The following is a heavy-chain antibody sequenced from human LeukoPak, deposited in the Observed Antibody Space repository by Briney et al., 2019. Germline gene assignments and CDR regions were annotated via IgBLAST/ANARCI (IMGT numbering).Heavy chain of an antibody. D-gene: IGHD3-22*01. V-gene: IGHV3-23*01. CDR2: ISGSGGTT. CDR3: AKDWGHDSSGYLDY. J-gene: IGHJ4*02. Sequence: GGSLRLSCAASGFTFNIYAVHWVRRAPGKGLEWVSGISGSGGTTHYADSVKGRFTISRDNSKNTLYLQMNSLRAEDTAIYYCAKDWGHDSSGYLDYWGQGTLVTVSS. CDR1: GFTFNIYA.